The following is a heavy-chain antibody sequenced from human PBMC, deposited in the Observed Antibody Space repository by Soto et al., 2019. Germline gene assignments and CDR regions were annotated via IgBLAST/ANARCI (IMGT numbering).Heavy chain of an antibody. J-gene: IGHJ3*02. D-gene: IGHD3-22*01. CDR3: AHYPWHYDSSGYYWYAFDI. Sequence: KPSGPTLVNPTQTLTLTCTFSGFSLSTSGVGVGWIRQPPGKALEWLALIYWNDDKRYSPSLKSRLTITKDTSKNQVVLTMTNMDPVDTATYYCAHYPWHYDSSGYYWYAFDIWGQGTMVTVSS. CDR2: IYWNDDK. CDR1: GFSLSTSGVG. V-gene: IGHV2-5*01.